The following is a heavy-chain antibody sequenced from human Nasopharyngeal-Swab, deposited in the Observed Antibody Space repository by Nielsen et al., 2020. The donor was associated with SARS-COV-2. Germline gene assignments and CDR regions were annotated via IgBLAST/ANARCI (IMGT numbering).Heavy chain of an antibody. V-gene: IGHV1-18*01. CDR3: ARVGTTGTTAFDY. J-gene: IGHJ4*02. CDR2: ISAYNGNT. Sequence: WVRQAPGQGLEWMGWISAYNGNTNYAQKLQGRVTMTTDTFTSTAYMELRSLRSDDTAVYYCARVGTTGTTAFDYWGQGTLVTVSS. D-gene: IGHD1-1*01.